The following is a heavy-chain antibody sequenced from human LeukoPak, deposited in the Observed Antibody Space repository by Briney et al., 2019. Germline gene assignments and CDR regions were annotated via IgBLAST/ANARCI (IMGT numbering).Heavy chain of an antibody. CDR1: GGSFSGYY. CDR3: AKSARWGSYFDY. J-gene: IGHJ4*02. V-gene: IGHV4-34*01. CDR2: INHSGST. D-gene: IGHD3-16*01. Sequence: SETLSLTCAVYGGSFSGYYWSWIRQPPGKGLEWIGEINHSGSTNYNPSLKSRVTISVDTSKNQFSLKLSSVTAEDTAVYYCAKSARWGSYFDYWGQGTLVTVSS.